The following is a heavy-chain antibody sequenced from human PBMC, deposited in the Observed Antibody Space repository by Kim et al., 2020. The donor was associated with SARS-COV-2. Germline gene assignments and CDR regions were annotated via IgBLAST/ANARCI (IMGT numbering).Heavy chain of an antibody. V-gene: IGHV3-21*01. D-gene: IGHD3-16*01. CDR3: ASSLDSFTWGDY. J-gene: IGHJ4*02. Sequence: YYADSAKGRFTIARDNPKNSLYLQMNSLRAEDTAVYYCASSLDSFTWGDYWGQGTLVTVSS.